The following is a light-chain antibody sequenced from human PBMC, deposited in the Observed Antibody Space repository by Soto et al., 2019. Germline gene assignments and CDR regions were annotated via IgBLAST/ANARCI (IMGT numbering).Light chain of an antibody. J-gene: IGKJ5*01. Sequence: EIGLTHSPATLSLFPWEIATLSCRASQSVSSYLAWYQQKPGQAPRLLIYDASNRATGIPARFSGSGSGTDFTLTISRLEPEDFAVYYCQQYGSSPPITFGQGTRLEIK. V-gene: IGKV3-20*01. CDR3: QQYGSSPPIT. CDR2: DAS. CDR1: QSVSSY.